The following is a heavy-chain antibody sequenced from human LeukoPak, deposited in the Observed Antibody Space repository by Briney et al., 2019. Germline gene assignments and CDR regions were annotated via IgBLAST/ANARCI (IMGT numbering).Heavy chain of an antibody. Sequence: SETLSLTCTVSGASVSGSPYYWGWIRQPPGKGLEWIGSIYSSGSTYYNASLQSRVTISIETSKNQISLRLNSVTVADTAIYYCAESGGYGLIDYWGQGTLVTVSS. CDR1: GASVSGSPYY. CDR3: AESGGYGLIDY. CDR2: IYSSGST. D-gene: IGHD1-26*01. V-gene: IGHV4-39*01. J-gene: IGHJ4*02.